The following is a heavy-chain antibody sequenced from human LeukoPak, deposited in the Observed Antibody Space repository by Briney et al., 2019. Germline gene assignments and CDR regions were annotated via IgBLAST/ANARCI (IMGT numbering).Heavy chain of an antibody. V-gene: IGHV3-21*01. CDR1: GFTFSSYA. J-gene: IGHJ4*02. CDR3: ARDSNRYTIFGPIDY. CDR2: ISSSSSYI. D-gene: IGHD3-3*01. Sequence: GGSLRLSCAASGFTFSSYAMHWVRQAPGKGLEWVSSISSSSSYIYYADSVKGRFTISRDNAKNSLYLQMNSLRAEDTAVYYCARDSNRYTIFGPIDYWGQGTLVTVSS.